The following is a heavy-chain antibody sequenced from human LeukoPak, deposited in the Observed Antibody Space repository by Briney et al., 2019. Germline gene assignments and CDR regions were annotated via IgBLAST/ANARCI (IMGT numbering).Heavy chain of an antibody. J-gene: IGHJ4*02. CDR1: GGSISSSSYY. D-gene: IGHD6-13*01. V-gene: IGHV4-39*01. Sequence: SETLSLTCTVSGGSISSSSYYWGWIRRPPGKGLEWIGSIYYSGSTYYNPSLKSRVTISVDTSKNQFSLKLSSVTAADTAVYYCARHFSSWPIDYWGQGTLVTVSS. CDR3: ARHFSSWPIDY. CDR2: IYYSGST.